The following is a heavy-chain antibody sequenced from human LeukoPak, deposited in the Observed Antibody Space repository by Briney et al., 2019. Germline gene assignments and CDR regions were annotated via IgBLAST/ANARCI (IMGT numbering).Heavy chain of an antibody. D-gene: IGHD3-3*01. J-gene: IGHJ6*03. CDR2: MNPNSGNT. CDR1: GYTFTSYD. CDR3: VRSYYDFWRNYYYYMDV. V-gene: IGHV1-8*03. Sequence: ASVKVSCKASGYTFTSYDINWVRQATGQGLEWMGWMNPNSGNTGYAQKFQGRVTITRNTSISTAYMELSSLRSEDTAVYYCVRSYYDFWRNYYYYMDVWGKGTTVTVSS.